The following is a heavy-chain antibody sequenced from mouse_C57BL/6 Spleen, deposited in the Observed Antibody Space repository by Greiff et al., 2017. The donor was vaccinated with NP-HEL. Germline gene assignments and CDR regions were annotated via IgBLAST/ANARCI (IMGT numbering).Heavy chain of an antibody. D-gene: IGHD1-1*01. Sequence: EVQVVESGGGLVKPGGSLKLSCAASGFTFSDYGMHWVRQAPEKGLEWVAYISSGSSTIYYADTVKGRFTISRDNAKNTLFLQMTSLRSEDTAMYYCASPLYYFGSALFAYWGQGTLVTVSA. CDR2: ISSGSSTI. CDR1: GFTFSDYG. V-gene: IGHV5-17*01. CDR3: ASPLYYFGSALFAY. J-gene: IGHJ3*01.